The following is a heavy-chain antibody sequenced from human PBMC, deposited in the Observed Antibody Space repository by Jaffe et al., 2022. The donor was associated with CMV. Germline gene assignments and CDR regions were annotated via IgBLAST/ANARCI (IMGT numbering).Heavy chain of an antibody. J-gene: IGHJ4*02. CDR3: AREVVLRFLEWSQGLDY. Sequence: QVQLVQSGAEVKKPGSSVKVSCKASGGTFSSYAISWVRQAPGQGLEWMGRIIPILGIANYAQKFQGRVTITADKSTSTAYMELSSLRSEDTAVYYCAREVVLRFLEWSQGLDYWGQGTLVTVSS. CDR1: GGTFSSYA. CDR2: IIPILGIA. D-gene: IGHD3-3*01. V-gene: IGHV1-69*09.